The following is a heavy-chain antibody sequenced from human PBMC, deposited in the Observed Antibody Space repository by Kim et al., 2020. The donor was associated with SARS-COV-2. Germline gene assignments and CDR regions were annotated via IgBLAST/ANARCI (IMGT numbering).Heavy chain of an antibody. J-gene: IGHJ2*01. V-gene: IGHV3-23*01. D-gene: IGHD1-20*01. CDR2: ISAGGAGT. CDR1: GFTFNSYS. CDR3: AKAISKGDWCFDL. Sequence: GGSLSLSCAASGFTFNSYSMGWVRQVPGKGLEWVSTISAGGAGTYYADSVKGRFSISRDNSKNTLYLQMNSLRAADPSVSYCAKAISKGDWCFDLWGRGT.